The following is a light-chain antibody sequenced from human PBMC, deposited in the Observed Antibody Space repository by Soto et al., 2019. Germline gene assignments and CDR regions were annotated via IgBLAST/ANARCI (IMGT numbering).Light chain of an antibody. Sequence: EVVLTHSPDTLSLSPLEIATLSFRASQRIGGYLGWYQQKPGQAPRLLIYDASNRATGIPVRFSGSGSGTDYTLTISRLEPEDFAVFYCQHYDSLPITFGQGTRLEIK. V-gene: IGKV3-20*01. CDR3: QHYDSLPIT. CDR1: QRIGGY. J-gene: IGKJ5*01. CDR2: DAS.